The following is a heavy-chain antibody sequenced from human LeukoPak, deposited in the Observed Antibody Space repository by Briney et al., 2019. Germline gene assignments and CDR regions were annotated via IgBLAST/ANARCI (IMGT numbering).Heavy chain of an antibody. Sequence: GGSLRLSCAASGFTFQDYGLSWVRQPPGKGLEWVSGINWNGSNTTYADSVRGRFTISRDNANNHLYLQLNSLRAEDTALYYCARSSSSGWYALDYWGQGTLVTVSS. J-gene: IGHJ4*02. D-gene: IGHD6-19*01. V-gene: IGHV3-20*04. CDR3: ARSSSSGWYALDY. CDR1: GFTFQDYG. CDR2: INWNGSNT.